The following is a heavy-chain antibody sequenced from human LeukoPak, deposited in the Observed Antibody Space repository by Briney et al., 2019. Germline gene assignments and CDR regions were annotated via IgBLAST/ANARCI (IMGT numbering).Heavy chain of an antibody. CDR1: GFTFSSFA. Sequence: GGSLKLSCAASGFTFSSFAMNWVRQAPGQGLQWVSGISGNGGTTYYADSVKGRFSISRDNSKNRVSLHMNGLRAEDTALYYCAKALRPPLPLDAFDVWGKGTMVIVSS. CDR2: ISGNGGTT. CDR3: AKALRPPLPLDAFDV. V-gene: IGHV3-23*01. J-gene: IGHJ3*01.